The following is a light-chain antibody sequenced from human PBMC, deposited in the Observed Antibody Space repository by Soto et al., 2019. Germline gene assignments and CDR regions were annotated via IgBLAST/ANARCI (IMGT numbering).Light chain of an antibody. J-gene: IGKJ2*01. CDR2: AAS. Sequence: DIQMTQSPSSLSASVGDTVTITCRASQSISVHLNWYQQKPGKVPKLLIYAASNLQREVPSSFSGSGSATEFALTISSLQPEDFATYYCQQSYITPYTFGQGTKLQIK. V-gene: IGKV1-39*01. CDR3: QQSYITPYT. CDR1: QSISVH.